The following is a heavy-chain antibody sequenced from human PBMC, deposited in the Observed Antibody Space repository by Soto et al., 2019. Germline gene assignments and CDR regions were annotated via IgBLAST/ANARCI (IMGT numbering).Heavy chain of an antibody. Sequence: QVQLVQSGAEVKKPGSSVKVSCKASGGTFSSYAISWVRQAPGQGLEWMGGIIPIFGTANYAQKFQGRVTITADESTSTAYMELSSLRSEDTAVYYCARGRYDFWSGYHYYYYGMDVWGRGTTVTVSS. CDR2: IIPIFGTA. J-gene: IGHJ6*02. CDR3: ARGRYDFWSGYHYYYYGMDV. D-gene: IGHD3-3*01. V-gene: IGHV1-69*01. CDR1: GGTFSSYA.